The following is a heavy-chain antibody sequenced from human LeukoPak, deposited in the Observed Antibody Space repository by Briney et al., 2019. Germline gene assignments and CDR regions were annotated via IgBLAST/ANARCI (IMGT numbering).Heavy chain of an antibody. CDR2: ISSSGSNK. J-gene: IGHJ5*02. Sequence: GGSLRLSCAASGFTFSSYEMNWVRQAPGKGLEWVSHISSSGSNKYYADSVKGRFTISREKAKNSLYMQMNSLRAKDTAVYYCARDRSLKVRGVIPQPNWFDPWGQGTLVTVSS. D-gene: IGHD3-10*01. CDR3: ARDRSLKVRGVIPQPNWFDP. V-gene: IGHV3-48*03. CDR1: GFTFSSYE.